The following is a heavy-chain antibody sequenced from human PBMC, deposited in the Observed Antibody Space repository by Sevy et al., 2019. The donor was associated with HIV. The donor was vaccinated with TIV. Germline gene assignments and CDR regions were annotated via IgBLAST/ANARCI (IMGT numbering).Heavy chain of an antibody. Sequence: ASVKVSCKASGYTFTGYYMHWVRQAPGQGLEGMGWINPNSGGTNYAQKFQGRVTMTRDTSISTAYMELSRLRSDDTAVYYCARSWLSISFHFDYWGQGTLVTVSS. D-gene: IGHD3-22*01. CDR3: ARSWLSISFHFDY. V-gene: IGHV1-2*02. CDR2: INPNSGGT. CDR1: GYTFTGYY. J-gene: IGHJ4*02.